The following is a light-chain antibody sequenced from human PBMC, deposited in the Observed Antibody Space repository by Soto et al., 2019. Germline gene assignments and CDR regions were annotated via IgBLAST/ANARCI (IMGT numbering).Light chain of an antibody. V-gene: IGKV3-11*01. CDR3: QQRSNWPPIT. CDR1: QGISTY. Sequence: EIVLTQSPATLSLSPGERATLSCMASQGISTYLAWYQQKPGQAPRLLIYDASNRATGFPARLSGSGSGTDFTLTISSLEPEDFAVYYCQQRSNWPPITFGQGTRLEIK. CDR2: DAS. J-gene: IGKJ5*01.